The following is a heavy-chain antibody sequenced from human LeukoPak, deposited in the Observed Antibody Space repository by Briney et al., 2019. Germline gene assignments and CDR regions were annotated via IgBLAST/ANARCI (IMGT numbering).Heavy chain of an antibody. D-gene: IGHD1-1*01. CDR3: ARRGTTGTKFGWFDP. CDR1: GGSISSSSYY. J-gene: IGHJ5*02. V-gene: IGHV4-39*01. Sequence: SETLSLTCTVSGGSISSSSYYWGWIRQPPGKGLEWIGSIYYSGSTYYNPSLKSRVTISVDTSKNQFSLKLSSVTAADTAVYYCARRGTTGTKFGWFDPWGQGTLVTVSS. CDR2: IYYSGST.